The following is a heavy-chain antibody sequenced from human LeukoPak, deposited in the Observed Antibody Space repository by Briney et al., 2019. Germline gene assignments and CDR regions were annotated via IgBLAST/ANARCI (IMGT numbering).Heavy chain of an antibody. CDR1: GGSISSYY. D-gene: IGHD5-18*01. J-gene: IGHJ3*02. V-gene: IGHV4-59*01. CDR3: ARQLYSYGYVSKIAFDI. CDR2: IYYSGST. Sequence: SETLSLTCTVSGGSISSYYWSWIRQPPGNGLEWIGYIYYSGSTNYNPSLKSRVTISVDTSKNQFSLKLSSVTAADTAVYYCARQLYSYGYVSKIAFDIWGQGTMVTVSS.